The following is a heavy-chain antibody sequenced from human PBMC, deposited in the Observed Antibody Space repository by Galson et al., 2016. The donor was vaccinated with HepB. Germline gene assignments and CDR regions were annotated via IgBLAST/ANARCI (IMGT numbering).Heavy chain of an antibody. CDR3: AREDGDYGAPDY. CDR2: INLSSGGT. J-gene: IGHJ4*02. V-gene: IGHV1-2*02. Sequence: SVKVSCKASGLSFTGYHMYWVRQAPGQGLEWMGWINLSSGGTNYAQKFQGRVPMTRDTSINTAYMEVSRLRSDDTAVYYCAREDGDYGAPDYWGQGTLVTVSS. D-gene: IGHD4-17*01. CDR1: GLSFTGYH.